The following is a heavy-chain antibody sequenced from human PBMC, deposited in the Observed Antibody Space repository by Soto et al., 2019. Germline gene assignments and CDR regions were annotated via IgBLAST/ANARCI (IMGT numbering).Heavy chain of an antibody. Sequence: GGSLRLSCAASGFTLSGYAMDWVRQAPGKGLEYVSGISSNGVGTYYANSVQGRFTISRDNSKNTVYLQMDSLRAEDMAVYYCASDDVLCDGGRCYGVPLDVWGKGTTVTVSS. CDR2: ISSNGVGT. D-gene: IGHD2-15*01. CDR3: ASDDVLCDGGRCYGVPLDV. CDR1: GFTLSGYA. V-gene: IGHV3-64*01. J-gene: IGHJ6*04.